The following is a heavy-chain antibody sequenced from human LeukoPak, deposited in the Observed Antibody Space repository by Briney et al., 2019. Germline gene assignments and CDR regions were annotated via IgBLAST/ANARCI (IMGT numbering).Heavy chain of an antibody. CDR1: GYTFTGYY. Sequence: GASVKVSCKASGYTFTGYYMHWVRQAPGQGLEWMGWINPNSGGTNYAQKFQGRVTMTRDTSISTAYMELSRLRSDDTAVYYCAREEGDDTAMVSEFDYWGQGTLVTVSS. CDR3: AREEGDDTAMVSEFDY. J-gene: IGHJ4*02. V-gene: IGHV1-2*02. D-gene: IGHD5-18*01. CDR2: INPNSGGT.